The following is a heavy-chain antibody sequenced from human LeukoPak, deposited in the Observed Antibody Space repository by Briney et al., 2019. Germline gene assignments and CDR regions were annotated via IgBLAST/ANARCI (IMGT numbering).Heavy chain of an antibody. CDR3: ARVRYSSSWYTDYYYYYYMDV. CDR2: INPNSGGT. D-gene: IGHD6-13*01. V-gene: IGHV1-2*02. CDR1: VYTFTGYY. J-gene: IGHJ6*03. Sequence: ASVKVSRKASVYTFTGYYMHWVRPAPGQGLEWMGWINPNSGGTNNAQKFQGRVTMTRDTSISTAYMELSRLRSDDTAVYYCARVRYSSSWYTDYYYYYYMDVWGKGTTVTVSS.